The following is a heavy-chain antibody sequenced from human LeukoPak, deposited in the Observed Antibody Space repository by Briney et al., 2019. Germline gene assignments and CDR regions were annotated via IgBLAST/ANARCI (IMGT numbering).Heavy chain of an antibody. J-gene: IGHJ6*03. CDR2: INWNGGST. CDR3: ARGGITIFGVVSYMDV. V-gene: IGHV3-20*04. Sequence: GGSLRLSCAASGFTFDDYGMSWVRQAPGKGLEWVSGINWNGGSTGYADSVTGRFTISRDNAKNSLYLQMNSLRAEDTALYYCARGGITIFGVVSYMDVWGKGTTVTVSS. D-gene: IGHD3-3*01. CDR1: GFTFDDYG.